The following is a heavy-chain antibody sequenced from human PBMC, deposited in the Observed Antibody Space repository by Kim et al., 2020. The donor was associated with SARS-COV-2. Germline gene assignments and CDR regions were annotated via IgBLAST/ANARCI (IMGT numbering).Heavy chain of an antibody. D-gene: IGHD3-10*01. CDR1: GFTFSSYW. J-gene: IGHJ6*02. CDR2: IKQDGSEK. CDR3: ARQGSGSLWSYYGMDV. V-gene: IGHV3-7*03. Sequence: GGSLRLSCAGSGFTFSSYWMSWVRQAPGKGLEWVANIKQDGSEKSYVDSVKGRFTISRDNAKNSLYLQMNSLRAEDTAVYYCARQGSGSLWSYYGMDVWGQGTTVTVSS.